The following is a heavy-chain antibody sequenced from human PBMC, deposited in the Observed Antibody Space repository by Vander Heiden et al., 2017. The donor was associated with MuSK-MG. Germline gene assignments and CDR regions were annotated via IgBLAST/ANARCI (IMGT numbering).Heavy chain of an antibody. J-gene: IGHJ4*02. CDR1: GFPFSSYA. CDR3: AKDLGNWGSRSNY. Sequence: EVQLVESGGGLVQPGGSLRLPCAASGFPFSSYAMSWVRQAPGKGLEWVSAISGSGGSTYYADSVKGRFTISRDNSKNTLYLQMNSLRAEDTAVYYCAKDLGNWGSRSNYWGQGTLVTVSS. CDR2: ISGSGGST. D-gene: IGHD7-27*01. V-gene: IGHV3-23*04.